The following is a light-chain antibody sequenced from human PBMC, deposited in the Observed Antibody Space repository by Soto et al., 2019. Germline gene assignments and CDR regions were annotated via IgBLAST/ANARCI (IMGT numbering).Light chain of an antibody. Sequence: LTQPASVSGSPGQSITISCSGTTSDVGTFGLVSWFQQHPGKAPKLMIYEGSKRPAGVSKRFSGSKSGDTASLTISGLQAEDEADYYCSSYAGSTTFYVFGTGTKVTVL. V-gene: IGLV2-23*01. CDR2: EGS. J-gene: IGLJ1*01. CDR3: SSYAGSTTFYV. CDR1: TSDVGTFGL.